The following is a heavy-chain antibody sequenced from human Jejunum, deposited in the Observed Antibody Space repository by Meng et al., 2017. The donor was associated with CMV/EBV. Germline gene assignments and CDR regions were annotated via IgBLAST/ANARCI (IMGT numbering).Heavy chain of an antibody. CDR2: ITGSGGST. Sequence: SGFTFSNFAMSWVRQAPGKGLEWVFAITGSGGSTYNADSVKGRFTISRDNSKNTLYLQMNSLRAEDTAVYYCAKGRNGDNEPIDFDYWGQGTLVTVSS. V-gene: IGHV3-23*01. CDR3: AKGRNGDNEPIDFDY. J-gene: IGHJ4*02. D-gene: IGHD4-17*01. CDR1: GFTFSNFA.